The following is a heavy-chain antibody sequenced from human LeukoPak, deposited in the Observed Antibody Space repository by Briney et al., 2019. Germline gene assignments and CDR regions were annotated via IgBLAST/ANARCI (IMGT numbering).Heavy chain of an antibody. Sequence: SETLSLTCTVSGGSISSSSYYWGWIRQPPGKGLEWIGSIYYSGSTYYNPSLKSRVTISVDTSKNQFSLKLSSVTAADTAVYYCARGMGYYYYMDVWGKGTTVTISS. CDR2: IYYSGST. CDR3: ARGMGYYYYMDV. V-gene: IGHV4-39*07. CDR1: GGSISSSSYY. D-gene: IGHD2-8*01. J-gene: IGHJ6*03.